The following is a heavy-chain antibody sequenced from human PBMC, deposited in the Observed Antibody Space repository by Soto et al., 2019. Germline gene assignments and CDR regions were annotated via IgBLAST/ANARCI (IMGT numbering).Heavy chain of an antibody. V-gene: IGHV3-33*01. CDR3: AIAMAGKWHPFAY. CDR2: IWYDGSNT. CDR1: GFLFRDFG. D-gene: IGHD6-19*01. Sequence: GGSLRLSCVASGFLFRDFGMHWVRQAPGKGLEWVSVIWYDGSNTYQGESVKGRFTMSRDISKNTLYLQMDSLRPEDTAVYYCAIAMAGKWHPFAYRGHGTLVTVSS. J-gene: IGHJ4*01.